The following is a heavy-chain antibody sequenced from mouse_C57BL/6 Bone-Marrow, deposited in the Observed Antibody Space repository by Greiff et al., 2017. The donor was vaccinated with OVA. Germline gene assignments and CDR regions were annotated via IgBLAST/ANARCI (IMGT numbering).Heavy chain of an antibody. CDR1: GYTFTNYW. CDR2: IYPGGGYT. CDR3: AREGYGSSFDY. Sequence: VQLQESGAELVRPGTSVKMSCKASGYTFTNYWIGWAKQRPGHGLERIGDIYPGGGYTNYNEKFKGKATLTADKSSSTAYMQFSSLTSEDSAIYYCAREGYGSSFDYWGQGTTLTVSS. D-gene: IGHD1-1*01. V-gene: IGHV1-63*01. J-gene: IGHJ2*01.